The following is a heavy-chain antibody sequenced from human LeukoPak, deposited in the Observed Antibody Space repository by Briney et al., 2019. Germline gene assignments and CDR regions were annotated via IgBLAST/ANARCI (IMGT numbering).Heavy chain of an antibody. Sequence: GESLQISCQGSGYSFTSYWIGWVRQMPGKGLEWMGIIYPGDSDTRYSPSFQGQVTISADKSISTAYLQWSSLKASDTAMYYCARHRGYDSSGYYDAFDIWGQGTMVTVSS. CDR1: GYSFTSYW. CDR3: ARHRGYDSSGYYDAFDI. CDR2: IYPGDSDT. D-gene: IGHD3-22*01. J-gene: IGHJ3*02. V-gene: IGHV5-51*01.